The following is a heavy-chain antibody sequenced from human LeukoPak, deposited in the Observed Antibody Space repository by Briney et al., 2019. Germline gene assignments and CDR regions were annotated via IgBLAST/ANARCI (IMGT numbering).Heavy chain of an antibody. Sequence: GASVKVSCKASGYTFTGYYMHWVRQAPGQGLEWMGWINPNSGGTNYAQKFQGGVTMTRDTSISTAYMELSRLRSDDTAVYYCARVESYYYGSGSSPIIDPWGQGTLVTVSS. J-gene: IGHJ5*02. V-gene: IGHV1-2*02. CDR1: GYTFTGYY. CDR2: INPNSGGT. CDR3: ARVESYYYGSGSSPIIDP. D-gene: IGHD3-10*01.